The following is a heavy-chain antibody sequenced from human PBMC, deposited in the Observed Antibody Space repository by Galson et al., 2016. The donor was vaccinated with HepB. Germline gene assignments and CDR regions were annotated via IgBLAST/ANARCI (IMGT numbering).Heavy chain of an antibody. V-gene: IGHV1-69*06. D-gene: IGHD2-15*01. CDR2: IIPSFGTA. Sequence: SVKVSCKASGGALRNYAIDWVRQAPGQGLEWMGGIIPSFGTANYAQKFQGRPTITADKSTSTAYMDLSSLRSEDTAVYYCARADTYCSGGGCYSIRFDPWGQGTLVTVSS. J-gene: IGHJ5*02. CDR1: GGALRNYA. CDR3: ARADTYCSGGGCYSIRFDP.